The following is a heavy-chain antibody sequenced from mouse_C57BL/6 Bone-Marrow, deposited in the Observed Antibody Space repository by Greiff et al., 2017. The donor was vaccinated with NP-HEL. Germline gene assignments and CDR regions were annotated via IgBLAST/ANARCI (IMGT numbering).Heavy chain of an antibody. Sequence: QVQLQQPGAELVKPGASVKLPCKASGYTFTSYWMQWVKQRPGQGLEWIGEIDPSDSYTNYNQKFKGKATLTVDTSSSTAYMQLSSLTSEDSAVYYCARWIAGRYYAMDYWGQGTSVTVSS. CDR1: GYTFTSYW. CDR3: ARWIAGRYYAMDY. J-gene: IGHJ4*01. CDR2: IDPSDSYT. V-gene: IGHV1-50*01.